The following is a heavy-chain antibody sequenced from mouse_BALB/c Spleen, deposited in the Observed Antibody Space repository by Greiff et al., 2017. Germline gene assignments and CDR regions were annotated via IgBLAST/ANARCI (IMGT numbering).Heavy chain of an antibody. D-gene: IGHD2-3*01. J-gene: IGHJ3*01. CDR1: GFAFSSYD. Sequence: EVMLVESGGGLVKPGGSLKLSCAASGFAFSSYDMSWVRQTPEKRLEWVAYISSGGGSTYYPDTVKGRFTISRDNAKNTLYLQMSSLKSEDTAMYYCAVDGSWFAYWGQGTLVTVSA. V-gene: IGHV5-12-1*01. CDR2: ISSGGGST. CDR3: AVDGSWFAY.